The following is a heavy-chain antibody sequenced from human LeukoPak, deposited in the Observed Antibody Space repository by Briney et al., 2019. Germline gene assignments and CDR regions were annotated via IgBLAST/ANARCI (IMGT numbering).Heavy chain of an antibody. V-gene: IGHV5-51*01. CDR3: ARISPEAAAGPDGGGPIPNYYYYGMDV. D-gene: IGHD6-13*01. CDR2: IYPGGSDT. Sequence: GESLKISCKGSGYSFSSYWIGSVRQMPGKGLEWMGIIYPGGSDTRYSPSFQGQVTISADKSISTAYLQWSSLKASDTAMYYCARISPEAAAGPDGGGPIPNYYYYGMDVWGQGTTVTVSS. J-gene: IGHJ6*02. CDR1: GYSFSSYW.